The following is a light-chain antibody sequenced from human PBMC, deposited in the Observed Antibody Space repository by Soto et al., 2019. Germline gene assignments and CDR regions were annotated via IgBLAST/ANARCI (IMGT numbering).Light chain of an antibody. V-gene: IGKV3-15*01. CDR3: QQYNNWPPWT. J-gene: IGKJ1*01. Sequence: EIVMTQSPATLSVSPGERATLSCRVSQSISSNLAWYQQKPGQAPRLLIYGASTRATGIPARFSGSGSGTEFTLTISSLQSEDFGVYYCQQYNNWPPWTFGQGTKVEIK. CDR1: QSISSN. CDR2: GAS.